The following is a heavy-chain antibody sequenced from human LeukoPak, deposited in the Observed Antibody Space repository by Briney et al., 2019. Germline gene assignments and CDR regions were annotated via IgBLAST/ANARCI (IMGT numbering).Heavy chain of an antibody. CDR2: IYTSGST. CDR1: GGSITSYF. J-gene: IGHJ4*02. Sequence: SETLSLTCTVSGGSITSYFWSWIRQPAGKGLEWIGRIYTSGSTNYNPSLKSRVTMSVDTSKNQFSLKLSSVTAADTAVYYCARDRLFGSGHRFFDYWGQGTLVTVSS. CDR3: ARDRLFGSGHRFFDY. D-gene: IGHD3-22*01. V-gene: IGHV4-4*07.